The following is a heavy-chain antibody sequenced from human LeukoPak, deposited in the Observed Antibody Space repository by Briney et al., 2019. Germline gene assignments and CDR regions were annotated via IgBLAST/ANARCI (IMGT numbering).Heavy chain of an antibody. CDR1: GFTVSSNY. Sequence: QPGGSLRLSCAASGFTVSSNYMTWVRQAPGKGLGWVSVIYSGGSTYYADSVKGRFTISRDNSKNTLYLQMNNLRAEDTAVYYCARDSSSVTTDYWGQGTLVTVSS. V-gene: IGHV3-53*01. J-gene: IGHJ4*02. CDR2: IYSGGST. CDR3: ARDSSSVTTDY. D-gene: IGHD6-6*01.